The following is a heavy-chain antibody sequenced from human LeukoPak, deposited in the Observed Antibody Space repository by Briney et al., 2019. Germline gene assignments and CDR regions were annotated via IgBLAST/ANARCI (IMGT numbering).Heavy chain of an antibody. V-gene: IGHV5-51*01. CDR2: IYPGDSDT. J-gene: IGHJ4*02. Sequence: PGESLKISCKGSGYSFTSYWIAWVRQMPGKGLEWMGIIYPGDSDTRYSLSFQGQVTISADKSISTAYLQWSSLKASDTAMYYCAGNPSYCTYGVCFDYWGQGTLVTVSS. CDR3: AGNPSYCTYGVCFDY. CDR1: GYSFTSYW. D-gene: IGHD2-8*01.